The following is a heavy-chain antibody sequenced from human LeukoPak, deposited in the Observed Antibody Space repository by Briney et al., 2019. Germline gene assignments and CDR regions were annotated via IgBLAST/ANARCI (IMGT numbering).Heavy chain of an antibody. CDR2: IYTSGST. CDR1: GGSISSYY. CDR3: ARAAEGDWLARHYYYYGMDV. V-gene: IGHV4-4*07. Sequence: SETLSLTCTVSGGSISSYYWSWIRQPAGKGLEWIGRIYTSGSTNYNPSLKSRVTISVDTSKNQFSLKLSSVTAADTAVYYCARAAEGDWLARHYYYYGMDVWGQGTTVTVSS. J-gene: IGHJ6*02. D-gene: IGHD3-9*01.